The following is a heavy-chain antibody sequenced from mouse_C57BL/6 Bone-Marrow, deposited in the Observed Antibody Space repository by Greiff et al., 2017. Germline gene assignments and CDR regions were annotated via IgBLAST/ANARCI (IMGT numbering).Heavy chain of an antibody. V-gene: IGHV1-81*01. CDR1: GYTFTSYG. J-gene: IGHJ3*01. CDR2: IYPRSGNT. Sequence: VKLQESGAELARPGASVKLSCKASGYTFTSYGISWVKQRTGQGLEWIGEIYPRSGNTYYNEKFKGKATLTADKSSSTAYMELRSLTSEDSAVYFCARGDLAWFAYWGQGTLVTVSA. CDR3: ARGDLAWFAY.